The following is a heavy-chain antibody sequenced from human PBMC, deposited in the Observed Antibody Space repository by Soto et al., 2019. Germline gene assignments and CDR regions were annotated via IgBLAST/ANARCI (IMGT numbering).Heavy chain of an antibody. J-gene: IGHJ6*02. D-gene: IGHD2-21*02. CDR1: GGSISGYY. CDR3: TRDGDGRMTTNPYYYYGMDV. CDR2: VYYSGGA. V-gene: IGHV4-59*01. Sequence: PSETLFLTCTVSGGSISGYYWSWIRQPPGKGLEWIGNVYYSGGAKYNPSVKRRVSISADTSKNQFSLNLSSVTAADTAVYYCTRDGDGRMTTNPYYYYGMDVWGPGITVTVSS.